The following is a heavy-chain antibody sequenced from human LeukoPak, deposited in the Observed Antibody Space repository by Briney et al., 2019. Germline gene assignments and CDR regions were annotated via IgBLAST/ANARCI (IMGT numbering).Heavy chain of an antibody. J-gene: IGHJ4*02. V-gene: IGHV4-39*01. CDR1: GGSISSSSYY. Sequence: SETLSLTCIVSGGSISSSSYYWGWIRQPPGKGLEWIGSIYNSGNTYYNPSLKSRVTISVDTSKNQFSLKLSSVTAADTAAYYCARERYYYGSSSEGNYWGQGTLVTVSS. CDR2: IYNSGNT. CDR3: ARERYYYGSSSEGNY. D-gene: IGHD3-22*01.